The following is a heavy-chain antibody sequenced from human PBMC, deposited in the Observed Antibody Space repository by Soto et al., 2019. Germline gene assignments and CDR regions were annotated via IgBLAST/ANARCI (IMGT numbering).Heavy chain of an antibody. D-gene: IGHD6-13*01. CDR1: GGSISSYY. J-gene: IGHJ5*02. CDR2: IYYSGST. CDR3: AKVGSRDGTDGFDP. Sequence: PSETLSLTCTVSGGSISSYYWSWIRQPPGKGLEWIGYIYYSGSTNYNPSLKSRVTISVDTSKNQLSLKLSSVTAADTAVYYCAKVGSRDGTDGFDPWGQGTLVTVSS. V-gene: IGHV4-59*01.